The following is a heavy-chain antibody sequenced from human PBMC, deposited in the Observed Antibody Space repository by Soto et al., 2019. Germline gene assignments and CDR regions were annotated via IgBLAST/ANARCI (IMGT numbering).Heavy chain of an antibody. J-gene: IGHJ4*02. D-gene: IGHD6-19*01. CDR2: TYYRSKWYS. Sequence: SPSRGLEWLGRTYYRSKWYSDYAVSVKSRITINPDTSKNQFSLQLNSVTPEDTAVYYCGRYSSGWYIDYWGQGTLVTVSS. CDR3: GRYSSGWYIDY. V-gene: IGHV6-1*01.